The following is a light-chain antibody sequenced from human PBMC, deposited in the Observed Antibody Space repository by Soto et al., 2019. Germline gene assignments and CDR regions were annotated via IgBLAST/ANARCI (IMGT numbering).Light chain of an antibody. CDR3: SSYTSSSTPYV. CDR2: DVS. CDR1: SSDVGVYNY. Sequence: QSALTQPASVSGSPGQSITISCTGTSSDVGVYNYVSWYQQHPGKVPKLMIYDVSNRPSVVSNRFSGSKSGNTASLTISGLQAEDEADYYCSSYTSSSTPYVFGTGTKVTVL. V-gene: IGLV2-14*01. J-gene: IGLJ1*01.